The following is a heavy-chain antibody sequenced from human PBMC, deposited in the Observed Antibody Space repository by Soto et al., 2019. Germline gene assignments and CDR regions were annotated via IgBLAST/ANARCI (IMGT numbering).Heavy chain of an antibody. CDR2: INPNSGGT. CDR1: GYTFTGYY. V-gene: IGHV1-2*04. J-gene: IGHJ3*02. D-gene: IGHD2-15*01. Sequence: ASVKVSCKASGYTFTGYYMHWVRQAPGQGLEWMGWINPNSGGTNYAQKFQGWVTMTRDTSISTAYMELSRLRSDDTAVYYCASCSGGSCANFEAFDIWGQGTMVTVSS. CDR3: ASCSGGSCANFEAFDI.